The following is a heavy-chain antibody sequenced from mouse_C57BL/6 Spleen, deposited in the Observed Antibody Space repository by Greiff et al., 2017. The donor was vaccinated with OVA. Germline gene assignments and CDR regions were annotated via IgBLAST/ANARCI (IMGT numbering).Heavy chain of an antibody. CDR3: AREGWDWYFDV. V-gene: IGHV1-54*01. D-gene: IGHD3-2*02. CDR1: GYAFTNYL. CDR2: INPGSGGT. Sequence: QVQLQQSGAELVRPGTSVKVSCKASGYAFTNYLIEWVKQRPGQGLEWIGVINPGSGGTNYNEKFKGKATLTADKSSSTAYMQLSSLTSEDSAVYFCAREGWDWYFDVWGTGTTVTVSS. J-gene: IGHJ1*03.